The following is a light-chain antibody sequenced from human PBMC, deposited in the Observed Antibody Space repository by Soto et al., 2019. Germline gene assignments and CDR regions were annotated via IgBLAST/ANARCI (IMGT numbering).Light chain of an antibody. V-gene: IGKV3-11*01. Sequence: EIVLTQSPATLSLSPGERATLSCRASQSVSSYLAWYQQKPGQALRLLIYDASNRATGIPVRFSGSGSGADFTLTISSLEPEDFAVYYCQQRSNWTFGQGTKV. CDR1: QSVSSY. J-gene: IGKJ1*01. CDR3: QQRSNWT. CDR2: DAS.